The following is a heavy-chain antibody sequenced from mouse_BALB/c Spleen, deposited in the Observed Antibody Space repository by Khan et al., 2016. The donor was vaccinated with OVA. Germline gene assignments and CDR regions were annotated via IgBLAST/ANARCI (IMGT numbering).Heavy chain of an antibody. J-gene: IGHJ2*01. V-gene: IGHV5-6-4*01. CDR3: TRDRNYDGSSFYFDY. CDR2: ITSGGSYT. Sequence: EVELVESGGGLVKPGGSLKLSCAASGFAFSSYSMSWVRQTPEKRLEWVATITSGGSYTYYPDSVKGRLTISRDNAKNTLYLQMSSRKSEDTAMYYCTRDRNYDGSSFYFDYWGQGTTLTVSS. CDR1: GFAFSSYS. D-gene: IGHD1-1*01.